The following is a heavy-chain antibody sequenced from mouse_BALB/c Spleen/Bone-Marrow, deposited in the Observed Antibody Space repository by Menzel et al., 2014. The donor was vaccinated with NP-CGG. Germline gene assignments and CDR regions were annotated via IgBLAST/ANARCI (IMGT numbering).Heavy chain of an antibody. J-gene: IGHJ4*01. CDR2: IRNKANGYTT. Sequence: EVNLVESGGGSVQPGGSLRLSCATSGFTFTDYYMSWVRQPPGKALEWLGFIRNKANGYTTEYSASVKGRFTISRDNSQSILYLQMNTLRAEDSATYYCARDDYYAMDYWGQGTSVTVSS. V-gene: IGHV7-3*02. CDR1: GFTFTDYY. CDR3: ARDDYYAMDY.